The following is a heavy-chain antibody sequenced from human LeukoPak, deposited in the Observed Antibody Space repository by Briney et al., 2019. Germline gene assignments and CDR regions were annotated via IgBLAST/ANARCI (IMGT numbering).Heavy chain of an antibody. CDR1: GYTFTGYY. CDR3: ARENYSSKQENWFDP. D-gene: IGHD6-13*01. V-gene: IGHV1-2*02. J-gene: IGHJ5*02. Sequence: GASVKVSCKASGYTFTGYYMHWVRQAPGQGLEWMGWINPNSGGTNYAQKFQGRVTMTRDTSISTAYMELSRLRSDDTAVYYCARENYSSKQENWFDPWGQGTLVTVSS. CDR2: INPNSGGT.